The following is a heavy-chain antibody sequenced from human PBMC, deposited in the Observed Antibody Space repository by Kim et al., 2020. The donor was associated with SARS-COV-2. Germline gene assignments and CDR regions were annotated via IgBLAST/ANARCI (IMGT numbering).Heavy chain of an antibody. D-gene: IGHD3-22*01. Sequence: AQKLQGRVTMTTDTSTSTAYMELRSLRSDDTAVYYCAREVHYYDSSPLQVWGQGTTVTVSS. V-gene: IGHV1-18*01. J-gene: IGHJ6*02. CDR3: AREVHYYDSSPLQV.